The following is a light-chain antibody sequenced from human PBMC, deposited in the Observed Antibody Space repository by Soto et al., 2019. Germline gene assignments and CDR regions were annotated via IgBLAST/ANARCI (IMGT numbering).Light chain of an antibody. CDR2: DAS. J-gene: IGKJ2*01. V-gene: IGKV1-5*01. CDR3: QQYNSYSSFT. Sequence: DIQMTQSPSTLSASVGDRVTITCRASQSISSWLAWYQQKPGKAPRVLIYDASSLESGVPSRYSGSGSGTEFTLTISSLQPDDFATYDCQQYNSYSSFTFGQVTKVDI. CDR1: QSISSW.